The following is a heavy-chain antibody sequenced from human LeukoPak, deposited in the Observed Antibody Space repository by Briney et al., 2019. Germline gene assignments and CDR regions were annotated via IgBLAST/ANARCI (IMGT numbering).Heavy chain of an antibody. CDR2: IYYSGST. Sequence: MSSETLSLTCTVSGGSISSSSYYWGWIRQPPGKGLEWIGSIYYSGSTYYNPSLKGRVTISVDTSKNQFSPKLSSVTAADTAVYYCARQEVVVVPAASDWFDPWGQGTLVTVSS. CDR3: ARQEVVVVPAASDWFDP. J-gene: IGHJ5*02. D-gene: IGHD2-2*01. CDR1: GGSISSSSYY. V-gene: IGHV4-39*01.